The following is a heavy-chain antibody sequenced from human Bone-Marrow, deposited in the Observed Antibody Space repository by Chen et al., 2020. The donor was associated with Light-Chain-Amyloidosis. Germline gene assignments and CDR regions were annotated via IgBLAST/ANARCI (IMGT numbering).Heavy chain of an antibody. Sequence: QVQLQESGPGLVKPSETLSLTCTVSGVSVSSSAFYWGWISQPPGKGLEWIGHIYHSGSTYYNPSLKSRVSLSVDTTKNQFSLNLGSVTAADTAVYYCTRPRTGTTTGAYYYMDVWGKGTTVIVSS. V-gene: IGHV4-39*01. D-gene: IGHD1-7*01. CDR1: GVSVSSSAFY. CDR2: IYHSGST. CDR3: TRPRTGTTTGAYYYMDV. J-gene: IGHJ6*03.